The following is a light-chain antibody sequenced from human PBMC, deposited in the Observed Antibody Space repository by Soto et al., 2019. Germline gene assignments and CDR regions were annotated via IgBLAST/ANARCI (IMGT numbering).Light chain of an antibody. J-gene: IGLJ3*02. CDR2: DVS. CDR1: SSDVGGYNF. CDR3: CSYAGSYTWV. V-gene: IGLV2-11*01. Sequence: QSALTQPRSVSGSPGQSVTISCTGTSSDVGGYNFVSWYQHHPGKAPKLMIYDVSKRPSGVPDRFSGSKSGNTASLTISGLQAEDEADYYCCSYAGSYTWVFGGGIKVTVL.